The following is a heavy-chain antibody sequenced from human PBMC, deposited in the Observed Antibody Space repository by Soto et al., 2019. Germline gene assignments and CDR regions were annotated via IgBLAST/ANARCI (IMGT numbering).Heavy chain of an antibody. CDR2: INHSGST. J-gene: IGHJ5*02. D-gene: IGHD5-12*01. CDR3: ARIQGQRWLQFNWFDP. V-gene: IGHV4-34*01. Sequence: PSETLSLTCAVYGGSFSCYYWSWIRQPPGKGLEWIGEINHSGSTNYNPSLKSRVTISVDTSKNQFSLKLSSVTAADTAVYYCARIQGQRWLQFNWFDPWGQGTLVTVSS. CDR1: GGSFSCYY.